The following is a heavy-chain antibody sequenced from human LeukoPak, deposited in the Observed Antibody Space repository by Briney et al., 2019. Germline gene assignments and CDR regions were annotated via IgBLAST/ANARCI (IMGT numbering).Heavy chain of an antibody. CDR1: GFTFSSYW. V-gene: IGHV3-23*01. J-gene: IGHJ5*02. CDR3: ASTTRPSGPFDP. Sequence: GGSLRLSCAASGFTFSSYWMSWVRQAPGKGLEWVSAITGSGGSTYYADSVKGRFTISRDNSKNTLYLQINSLRVEDTAVYYCASTTRPSGPFDPWGQGTLVTVSS. D-gene: IGHD2/OR15-2a*01. CDR2: ITGSGGST.